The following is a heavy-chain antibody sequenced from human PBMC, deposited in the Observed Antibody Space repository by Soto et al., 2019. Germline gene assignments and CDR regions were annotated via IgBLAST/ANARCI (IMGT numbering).Heavy chain of an antibody. Sequence: QVQLQESGPGLVKPSQTLSLTCAVSGASISSGGYSWTWIRQPPGEGLEWIGYFSHTGGTYYNPSLKSRLIISLDGSKNHLSLKLKSVTAADTAVYYCARLNGDPDSWGQGTLVTVSS. CDR2: FSHTGGT. CDR1: GASISSGGYS. V-gene: IGHV4-30-2*01. CDR3: ARLNGDPDS. J-gene: IGHJ4*02. D-gene: IGHD7-27*01.